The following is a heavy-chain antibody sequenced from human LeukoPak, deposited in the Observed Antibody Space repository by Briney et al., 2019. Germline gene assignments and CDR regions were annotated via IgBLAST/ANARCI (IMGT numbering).Heavy chain of an antibody. J-gene: IGHJ6*02. Sequence: GGSLTLSCAASGFTFSSYAMSWVRQAPGKGLEWVSAISGSGGSTYYADSVKGRFTISRDNSKNTLYLQMNSLRAEDTAVYYCAKDSSSWYGTGEYYYYYYGMDVWGQGTTVTVSS. CDR3: AKDSSSWYGTGEYYYYYYGMDV. CDR2: ISGSGGST. V-gene: IGHV3-23*01. CDR1: GFTFSSYA. D-gene: IGHD6-13*01.